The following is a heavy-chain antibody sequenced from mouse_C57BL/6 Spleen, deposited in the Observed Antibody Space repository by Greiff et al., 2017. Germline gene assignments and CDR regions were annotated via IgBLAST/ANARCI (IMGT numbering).Heavy chain of an antibody. J-gene: IGHJ1*03. Sequence: EVQLVESGGDLVKPGGSLKLSCAASGFTFSSYGMSWVRQTPDKRLEWVATISSGGSYTYYPDSVKGRFTISRDNAKNNLYLQMSSLKSEDTAMYYCARSTTVVAHWYFDVWGTGTTVTVSS. CDR3: ARSTTVVAHWYFDV. D-gene: IGHD1-1*01. CDR1: GFTFSSYG. V-gene: IGHV5-6*01. CDR2: ISSGGSYT.